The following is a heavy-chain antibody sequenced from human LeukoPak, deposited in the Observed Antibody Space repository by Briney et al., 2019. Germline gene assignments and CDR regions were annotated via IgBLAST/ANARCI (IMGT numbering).Heavy chain of an antibody. CDR2: ISGSGGST. Sequence: GGSLRLSCAASGFTFSTYGMGWVRQAAGKGLEWVSGISGSGGSTYYADSVKGRFTISRDNSKNTLFLQMNSLRAEDTAVYYCAKRDIYLSYFDFWGQGTLVTVSS. V-gene: IGHV3-23*01. J-gene: IGHJ4*02. D-gene: IGHD2-15*01. CDR1: GFTFSTYG. CDR3: AKRDIYLSYFDF.